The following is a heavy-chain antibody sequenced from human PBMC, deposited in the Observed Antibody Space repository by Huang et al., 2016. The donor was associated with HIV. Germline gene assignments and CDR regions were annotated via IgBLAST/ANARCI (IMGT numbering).Heavy chain of an antibody. J-gene: IGHJ4*02. V-gene: IGHV4-39*01. CDR1: GGSISSSSYY. CDR3: ARHKGSSPFYFDY. CDR2: IYYSENT. D-gene: IGHD1-26*01. Sequence: QLQLQESGPGLVKPSETLSLTCTVSGGSISSSSYYWGWIRQPPGKGLEWIGSIYYSENTYYNPSLKGRVTISVDTSKNHFSLKLSSVTAADTAVYYCARHKGSSPFYFDYWGQGTLVTVSS.